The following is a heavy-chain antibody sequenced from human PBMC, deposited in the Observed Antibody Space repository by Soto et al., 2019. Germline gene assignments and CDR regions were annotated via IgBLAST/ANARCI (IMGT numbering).Heavy chain of an antibody. D-gene: IGHD3-10*01. CDR2: INPSDGDT. CDR1: GYTFTDYY. J-gene: IGHJ4*02. Sequence: ASVKVSCKASGYTFTDYYMYWVRQAPGQGLEWMGIINPSDGDTSYAQKFQDRVTMTRDTSTSTVYMELSSLRSEDTAVYYCARLGITPNYVSGSYYWGLDYWGQGALVTVSS. V-gene: IGHV1-46*01. CDR3: ARLGITPNYVSGSYYWGLDY.